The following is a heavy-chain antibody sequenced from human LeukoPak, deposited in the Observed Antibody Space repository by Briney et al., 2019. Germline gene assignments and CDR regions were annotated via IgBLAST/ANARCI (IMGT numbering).Heavy chain of an antibody. V-gene: IGHV4-39*01. D-gene: IGHD3/OR15-3a*01. J-gene: IGHJ4*02. Sequence: SETLSLTCTVSGVSISSSNSYWGWVRQPPGKGLEWIGSIYYSGNTYYNASLKSQVSISIDTSKNRFSLKLTSVTAADTAVYYCARQTGSGLFILPGGQGTLVTVSS. CDR1: GVSISSSNSY. CDR3: ARQTGSGLFILP. CDR2: IYYSGNT.